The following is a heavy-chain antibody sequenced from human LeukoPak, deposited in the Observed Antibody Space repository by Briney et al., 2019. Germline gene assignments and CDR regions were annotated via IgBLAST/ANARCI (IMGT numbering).Heavy chain of an antibody. CDR2: INPNSGGT. J-gene: IGHJ6*02. CDR1: GYTFTGYY. Sequence: ASVKVSCKASGYTFTGYYMHWVRQAPGQGLEWMGWINPNSGGTNYAKKFQGRVTMTRDTSISTAYMELSRLRSDDTAVYYCARDPRIAHEEPYYYYGMDVWGQGTTVTVSS. D-gene: IGHD6-13*01. CDR3: ARDPRIAHEEPYYYYGMDV. V-gene: IGHV1-2*02.